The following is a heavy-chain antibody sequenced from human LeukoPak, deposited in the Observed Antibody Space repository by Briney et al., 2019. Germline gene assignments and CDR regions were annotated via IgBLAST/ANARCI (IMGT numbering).Heavy chain of an antibody. CDR2: INHSGST. J-gene: IGHJ6*02. CDR1: GGSFSGYY. V-gene: IGHV4-34*01. D-gene: IGHD6-13*01. Sequence: SETLSLTCAVYGGSFSGYYWSWIRQPPGKGLEWIGEINHSGSTNYNPSLKSRVTISVDTSKNQFSLKLSSVTAADTAVYYCARGYKQLGTYYYYYYGMDVWGQGTTVTVSS. CDR3: ARGYKQLGTYYYYYYGMDV.